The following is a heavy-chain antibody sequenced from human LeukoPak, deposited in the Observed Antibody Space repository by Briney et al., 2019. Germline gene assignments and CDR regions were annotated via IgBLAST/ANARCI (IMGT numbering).Heavy chain of an antibody. Sequence: ASVKLSCKVSGYTLTELSMHWVRQAPGKGLEWMGGFDPEDDETIYAQKFQGRVTMTEDTSTDTAYMELSSLRSEDTAVYYCATGPVFLGAVDPLLLPPTAGAFDIWGQGTMVTVSS. CDR1: GYTLTELS. V-gene: IGHV1-24*01. CDR2: FDPEDDET. D-gene: IGHD3-3*01. J-gene: IGHJ3*02. CDR3: ATGPVFLGAVDPLLLPPTAGAFDI.